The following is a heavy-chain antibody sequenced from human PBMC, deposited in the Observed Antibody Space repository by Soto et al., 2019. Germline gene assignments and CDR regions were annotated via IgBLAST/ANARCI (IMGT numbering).Heavy chain of an antibody. Sequence: EVQLVESGGGVVRPGGSLRLSCAASGFTFDDYGMSWVHQAPGKGLEWVSGINWNGGSTGYADSVKGRFTISRDNAKNSLYLQMNSLRAEDTALYHCARGLKGAYYYGSGWSWFDPWGQGTLVTVSS. CDR2: INWNGGST. J-gene: IGHJ5*02. V-gene: IGHV3-20*01. D-gene: IGHD3-10*01. CDR1: GFTFDDYG. CDR3: ARGLKGAYYYGSGWSWFDP.